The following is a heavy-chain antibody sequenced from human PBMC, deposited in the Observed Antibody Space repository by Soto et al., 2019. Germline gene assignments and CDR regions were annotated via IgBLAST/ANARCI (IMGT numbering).Heavy chain of an antibody. J-gene: IGHJ4*02. Sequence: GGSLKDSCKGFGYNFTNHWISWVRPMPGKGLEWMGRIDPSDSYTNYSPSFQGHVTISADKSISTAYLQWSSLKASDTAMYYCARQGAGPTSYFDDWGQGTLVIVSS. CDR3: ARQGAGPTSYFDD. D-gene: IGHD1-26*01. CDR1: GYNFTNHW. V-gene: IGHV5-10-1*01. CDR2: IDPSDSYT.